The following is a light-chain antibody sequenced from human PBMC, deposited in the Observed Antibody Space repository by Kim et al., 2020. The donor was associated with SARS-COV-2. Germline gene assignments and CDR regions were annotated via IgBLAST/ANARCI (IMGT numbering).Light chain of an antibody. CDR1: SSDVVTYDL. CDR3: SSYTSSATVVL. V-gene: IGLV2-14*03. Sequence: QSITISCAGSSSDVVTYDLVSWYQHHPGKAPKLIIYDVTNRPSGISNRFSGSKSGITASLTISGLQAEDEAFYHCSSYTSSATVVLFGGGTQLTVL. J-gene: IGLJ2*01. CDR2: DVT.